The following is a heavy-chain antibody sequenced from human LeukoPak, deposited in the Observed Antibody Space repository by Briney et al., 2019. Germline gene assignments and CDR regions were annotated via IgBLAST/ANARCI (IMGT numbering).Heavy chain of an antibody. CDR2: IRYDGSNK. Sequence: GGSLRLSCAASGFTLSIYGMHWVRQAPGKGLEWVAFIRYDGSNKYYADSVKGRFTISRDNSKNTLYLQMNSLRAEDTAVYYCARNNYYGSGSYYVYWGQGTLVTVSS. J-gene: IGHJ4*02. V-gene: IGHV3-30*02. CDR1: GFTLSIYG. CDR3: ARNNYYGSGSYYVY. D-gene: IGHD3-10*01.